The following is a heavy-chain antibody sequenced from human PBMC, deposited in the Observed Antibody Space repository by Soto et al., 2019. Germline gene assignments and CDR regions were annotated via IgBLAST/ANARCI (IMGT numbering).Heavy chain of an antibody. CDR1: GYTLTELS. Sequence: ASVKVSCKVSGYTLTELSMHWVRQAPGKGLEWMGGFDPEDGETIYAQKFQGSVTMTEDTSTDTAYMELSSLRSEDTAVYYCATLSAYYYDSSGYYFDYWGQGTLVTVSS. J-gene: IGHJ4*02. V-gene: IGHV1-24*01. D-gene: IGHD3-22*01. CDR3: ATLSAYYYDSSGYYFDY. CDR2: FDPEDGET.